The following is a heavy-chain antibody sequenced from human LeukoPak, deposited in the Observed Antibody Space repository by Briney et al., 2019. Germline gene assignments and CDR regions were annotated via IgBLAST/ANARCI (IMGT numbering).Heavy chain of an antibody. V-gene: IGHV3-30*04. CDR3: ARSLRDGYNWWDAFDI. D-gene: IGHD5-24*01. J-gene: IGHJ3*02. CDR2: ISYDGSNK. Sequence: GGSLRLSCAASGFTFSSYAMHWVRQAPGKGLEWVAVISYDGSNKYYADSVKGRFTISRDNSKNTLYLQMNSLRAEDTAVYYCARSLRDGYNWWDAFDIWGQGTMVTVSS. CDR1: GFTFSSYA.